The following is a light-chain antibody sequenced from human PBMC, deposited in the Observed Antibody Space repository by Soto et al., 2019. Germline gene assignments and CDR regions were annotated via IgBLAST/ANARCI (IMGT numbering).Light chain of an antibody. J-gene: IGKJ1*01. Sequence: VLTQSPATLSLSPGDSATLSCRDSQSVSSNLAWYQQKPGQAPRLLIYGAYTRATGIPARFSGSGSGTEFTLTISSMQSEDFAVYYCQQYNNWPRTFGQGTKVDIK. V-gene: IGKV3-15*01. CDR1: QSVSSN. CDR2: GAY. CDR3: QQYNNWPRT.